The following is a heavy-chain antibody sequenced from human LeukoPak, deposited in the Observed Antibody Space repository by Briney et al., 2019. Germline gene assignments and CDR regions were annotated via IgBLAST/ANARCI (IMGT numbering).Heavy chain of an antibody. J-gene: IGHJ4*02. V-gene: IGHV4-61*02. CDR1: GGSISSGSYY. CDR3: AREGEGYGDYYFDY. D-gene: IGHD4-17*01. CDR2: IYTSGST. Sequence: SETLSLTCTVSGGSISSGSYYWSWIRQPAGKGLEWIGRIYTSGSTNYNPSLKSRVTISVDTSKNQFSLKLSSVTAADTAVYYCAREGEGYGDYYFDYWGQGTLVTVSS.